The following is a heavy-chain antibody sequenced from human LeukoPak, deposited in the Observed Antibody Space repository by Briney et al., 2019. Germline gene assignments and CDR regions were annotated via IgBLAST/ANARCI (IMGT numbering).Heavy chain of an antibody. CDR2: IISSSSYI. Sequence: PGGSLRLSCAASGFTFSTDSMNWARQAPGKGLEWVSSIISSSSYIYYADSVKGRFTISRDNAKNSLYMQMNSLRAEDTAVYYCARDPQYCSGGSCYSFDYWGQGTLVTVSS. CDR3: ARDPQYCSGGSCYSFDY. J-gene: IGHJ4*02. V-gene: IGHV3-21*01. D-gene: IGHD2-15*01. CDR1: GFTFSTDS.